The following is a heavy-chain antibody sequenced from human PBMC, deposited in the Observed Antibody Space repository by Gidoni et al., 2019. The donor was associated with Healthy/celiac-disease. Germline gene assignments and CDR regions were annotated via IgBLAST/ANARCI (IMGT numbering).Heavy chain of an antibody. J-gene: IGHJ4*02. Sequence: EVQLVESGGGLVQPVGSLRLSCGASGLTVSRYYMSWVSQAPGKGLEWVSVINGGGSTSYADSVKGRFTISRDNSKNTLYLQMNSLRAEDTAVYYCATNDYGDYPSKKIKQEYYFDYWVQGTLVTLSS. V-gene: IGHV3-66*01. CDR3: ATNDYGDYPSKKIKQEYYFDY. CDR1: GLTVSRYY. D-gene: IGHD4-17*01. CDR2: INGGGST.